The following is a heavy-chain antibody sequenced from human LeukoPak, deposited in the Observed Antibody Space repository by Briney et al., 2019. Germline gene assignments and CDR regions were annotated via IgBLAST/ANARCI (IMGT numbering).Heavy chain of an antibody. V-gene: IGHV4-4*07. CDR2: IYTSGRT. D-gene: IGHD2-2*01. CDR1: GGSISSYY. J-gene: IGHJ6*02. Sequence: SEPLSLTCTVSGGSISSYYWSWIRQPAGKGLEWIGRIYTSGRTNYNPSLKSRVTMSVDPSKNQFFLKLSSVTAADTAVYYCARGVVPAAQGGYYYYGMDVWGQGTTVTVSS. CDR3: ARGVVPAAQGGYYYYGMDV.